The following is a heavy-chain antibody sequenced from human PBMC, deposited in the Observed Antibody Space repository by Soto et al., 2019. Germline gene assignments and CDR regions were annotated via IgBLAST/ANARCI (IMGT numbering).Heavy chain of an antibody. CDR2: ISTYNGDA. Sequence: QAQLEQSGAEVKKPGASVKVSCKSSGYTFSTSGISWVRQAPGQGLEWMGWISTYNGDANYAQRFQGRVTMTTDTSPSTTCMGLRSLRSDDTAVYYCAREGPRPYYYYGRDVWGQGTTVTVSS. V-gene: IGHV1-18*01. J-gene: IGHJ6*02. D-gene: IGHD6-6*01. CDR1: GYTFSTSG. CDR3: AREGPRPYYYYGRDV.